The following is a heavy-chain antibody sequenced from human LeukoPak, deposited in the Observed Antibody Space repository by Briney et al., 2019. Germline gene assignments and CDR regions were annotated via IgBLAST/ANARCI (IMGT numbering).Heavy chain of an antibody. CDR2: IIGDGGST. CDR1: GFTFDDSA. V-gene: IGHV3-43*02. D-gene: IGHD3-9*01. CDR3: AKSPVLRYFDLDY. Sequence: PGGSLRLSCAAPGFTFDDSAMHWVRHAPGKGLEWVSLIIGDGGSTYYADSVKGRFTISRDNSKNSLYLQMNSLRTEDTALYYCAKSPVLRYFDLDYWGQGTLVTVSS. J-gene: IGHJ4*02.